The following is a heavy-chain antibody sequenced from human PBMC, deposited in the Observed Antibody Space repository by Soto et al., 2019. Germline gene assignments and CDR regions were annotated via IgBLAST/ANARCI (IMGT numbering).Heavy chain of an antibody. Sequence: QVQLVQSGAEVRKPGASVKVSCKAFGYNFAGSGITWLRQAPGQELQWMGWISPNNGKTLYSQNLQGRVVMTADTSTSTAYMELKGLRFDDTGVYYCARDGNWNYEHWGQGSLVIVSS. D-gene: IGHD3-3*01. CDR1: GYNFAGSG. V-gene: IGHV1-18*04. J-gene: IGHJ4*02. CDR2: ISPNNGKT. CDR3: ARDGNWNYEH.